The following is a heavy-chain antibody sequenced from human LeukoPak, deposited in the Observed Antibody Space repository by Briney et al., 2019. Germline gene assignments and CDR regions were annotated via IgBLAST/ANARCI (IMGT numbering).Heavy chain of an antibody. D-gene: IGHD5-12*01. CDR1: GFTVSNNY. J-gene: IGHJ4*02. CDR3: ARDSDSGYGPFAS. Sequence: ARSLRLSCAASGFTVSNNYMSWVRQAPRKGMEWVSVIHSGGTTTYADSVQGRFTISRDNSKTTVYLHMNSLRAEDTAVYYCARDSDSGYGPFASWGQGTLVTVSS. CDR2: IHSGGTT. V-gene: IGHV3-53*01.